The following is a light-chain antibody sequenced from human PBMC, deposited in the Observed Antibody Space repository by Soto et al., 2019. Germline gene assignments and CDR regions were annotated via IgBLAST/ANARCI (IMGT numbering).Light chain of an antibody. CDR3: SSYSGSKNWV. Sequence: QSVLTQPPSASGSPGQSVTISCSGTSSDVGSYNYVSWYQQHPGKAPKLMIYEVSKRPSGVPDRFSGSKSGNTASLTVSGLQAEDEADYYCSSYSGSKNWVFGGGTKLTVL. V-gene: IGLV2-8*01. CDR1: SSDVGSYNY. CDR2: EVS. J-gene: IGLJ3*02.